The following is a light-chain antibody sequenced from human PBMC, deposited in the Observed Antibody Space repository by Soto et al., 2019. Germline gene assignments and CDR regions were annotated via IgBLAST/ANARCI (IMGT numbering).Light chain of an antibody. CDR3: QQRSNWPLS. V-gene: IGKV3-11*01. CDR2: DAS. Sequence: EIVLTQSPVTLSLSPGERATLSCRASQSVSSSLAWYQQKPGQAPRLLIYDASHRATGIPARFSGSGSETDFNLTVSSLEPEDFAVYYCQQRSNWPLSFGGGTKVEIK. CDR1: QSVSSS. J-gene: IGKJ4*01.